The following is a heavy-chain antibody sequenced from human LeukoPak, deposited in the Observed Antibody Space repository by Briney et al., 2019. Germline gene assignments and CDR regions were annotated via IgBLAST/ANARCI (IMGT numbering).Heavy chain of an antibody. Sequence: QTGGSLRLSCAASGFTFDDYAMHWVRQAPGKGLEWVSGISWNSGSIGYADSVKGRFTISRDNSKNTLYLQMNSLRAEDTAVYYCAKEKSEGVSYFSDYFDYWGQGTLVTVSS. CDR3: AKEKSEGVSYFSDYFDY. J-gene: IGHJ4*02. V-gene: IGHV3-9*01. CDR2: ISWNSGSI. D-gene: IGHD1-26*01. CDR1: GFTFDDYA.